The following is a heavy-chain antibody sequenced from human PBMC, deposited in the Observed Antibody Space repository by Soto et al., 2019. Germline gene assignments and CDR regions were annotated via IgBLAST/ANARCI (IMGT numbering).Heavy chain of an antibody. Sequence: GGSLRLSCAASGFTFSSYAMSWVRQAPGKGLEWVSAISGSGGSTYYADSVKGRFTISRDNSKNTLYLQMNSLRAEDTAVYYCAKDSGWSGYCSGGSCYSNFDYWGQGTLVTVSS. J-gene: IGHJ4*02. CDR3: AKDSGWSGYCSGGSCYSNFDY. V-gene: IGHV3-23*01. D-gene: IGHD2-15*01. CDR1: GFTFSSYA. CDR2: ISGSGGST.